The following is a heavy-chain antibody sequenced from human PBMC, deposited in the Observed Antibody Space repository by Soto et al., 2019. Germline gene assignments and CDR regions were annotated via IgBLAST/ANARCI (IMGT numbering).Heavy chain of an antibody. CDR3: STFPRRGFYLDY. CDR1: GFTFSDHY. D-gene: IGHD3-22*01. Sequence: GGSLRLSCAAFGFTFSDHYMDWVRQAPGKGLEWVGRIRSKSYSFTTEYAPSVKGRFTISIDDSKNSLYLQMNSLQTDDTAVYYCSTFPRRGFYLDYWGQGTLVTVSS. CDR2: IRSKSYSFTT. J-gene: IGHJ4*02. V-gene: IGHV3-72*01.